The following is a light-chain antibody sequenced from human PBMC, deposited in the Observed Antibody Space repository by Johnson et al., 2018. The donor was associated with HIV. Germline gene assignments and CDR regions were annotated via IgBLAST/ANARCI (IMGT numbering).Light chain of an antibody. CDR2: ENN. Sequence: QSVLTQPPSVSAAPGQKVTISCSGSSSNIWDNYVSWYQQLPGTAPKVLIYENNERPSGIPDRFSGSRSGTSATLGITGLQTGDEADYYCGTWDSSLGASYVFGTGTKVTVL. CDR3: GTWDSSLGASYV. J-gene: IGLJ1*01. CDR1: SSNIWDNY. V-gene: IGLV1-51*02.